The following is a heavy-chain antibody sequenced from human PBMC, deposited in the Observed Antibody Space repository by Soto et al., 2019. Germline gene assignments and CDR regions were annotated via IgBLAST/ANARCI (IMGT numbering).Heavy chain of an antibody. Sequence: SGPTLVNPTQSLTLTCTFSGFSLTTSGVGVGWIRQPPGKALEWLALIYWDDNKRYSPSLKSRLTITKDTSKNQVVLTMTNMDPVDTATYYCAHRPYIVAAVSHFDYWGQGTLVTVSS. V-gene: IGHV2-5*02. D-gene: IGHD6-13*01. J-gene: IGHJ4*02. CDR1: GFSLTTSGVG. CDR3: AHRPYIVAAVSHFDY. CDR2: IYWDDNK.